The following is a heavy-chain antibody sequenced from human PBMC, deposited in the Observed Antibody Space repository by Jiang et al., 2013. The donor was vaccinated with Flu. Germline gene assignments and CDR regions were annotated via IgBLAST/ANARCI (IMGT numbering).Heavy chain of an antibody. Sequence: VQLVESGGGLVQPGGSLRLSCAASGFTFSSFWMHWVRQDPGKGLVWVSRINGDGSSTSYADSVKGRFTISRDNSKNTLYLQMNSLRPEDTAVYYCTKVGKSSTSDRRYFDLWGRGTLVTVSS. J-gene: IGHJ2*01. V-gene: IGHV3-74*01. CDR2: INGDGSST. CDR3: TKVGKSSTSDRRYFDL. D-gene: IGHD2-2*01. CDR1: GFTFSSFW.